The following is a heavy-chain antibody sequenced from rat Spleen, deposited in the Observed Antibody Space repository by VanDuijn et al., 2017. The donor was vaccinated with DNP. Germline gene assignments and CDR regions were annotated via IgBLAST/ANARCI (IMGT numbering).Heavy chain of an antibody. CDR3: AGRPPPTRGPFDY. CDR1: RITFSNHN. V-gene: IGHV5-7*01. CDR2: ISYDGSDT. J-gene: IGHJ2*01. Sequence: EVQLVESGGGLVQPGRSLKLSCAVSRITFSNHNMAWVRQAPKKGLEWVATISYDGSDTYYRDSVKGRFNISRDNAKSTLYLQMDSLRSEDTATYYCAGRPPPTRGPFDYWGQGVTVTVSS. D-gene: IGHD1-4*01.